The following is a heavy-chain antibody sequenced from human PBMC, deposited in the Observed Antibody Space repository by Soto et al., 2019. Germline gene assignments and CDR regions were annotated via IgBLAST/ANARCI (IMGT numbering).Heavy chain of an antibody. CDR1: GFTFNDAW. CDR3: XXXGYSSSWSRFDY. CDR2: IKRKTDGETT. J-gene: IGHJ4*02. Sequence: EVQLVESGGGLVKPGGSLRLSCVASGFTFNDAWLDWVRQAPGKGLEWVGRIKRKTDGETTEYAAPVKGRFTISRDDSKNTLYLQMNGLRTEDTXXXYXXXXGYSSSWSRFDYWGRGTLVTASS. V-gene: IGHV3-15*07. D-gene: IGHD6-13*01.